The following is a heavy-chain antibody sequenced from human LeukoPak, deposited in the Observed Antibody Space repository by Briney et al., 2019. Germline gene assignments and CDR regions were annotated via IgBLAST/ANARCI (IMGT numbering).Heavy chain of an antibody. CDR2: ISAYNGNT. CDR1: GYTFTSCG. Sequence: ASVKVSCKASGYTFTSCGISWVRQAPGQGLECMGWISAYNGNTNYAQKLQGRVTMTTDTSTSTAYMELRSLRSDDTAVYYCARFHSYYHDTSATNAFDIWGQGTMVTVSS. D-gene: IGHD3-22*01. V-gene: IGHV1-18*01. CDR3: ARFHSYYHDTSATNAFDI. J-gene: IGHJ3*02.